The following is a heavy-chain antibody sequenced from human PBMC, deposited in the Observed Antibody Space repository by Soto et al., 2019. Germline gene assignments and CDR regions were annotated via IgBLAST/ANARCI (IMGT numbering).Heavy chain of an antibody. CDR1: GFTFINYA. CDR2: ISGGGDAA. V-gene: IGHV3-23*01. J-gene: IGHJ2*01. CDR3: ARKILGSTTRPNYWYFDL. D-gene: IGHD7-27*01. Sequence: EVQVLESGGGLVQPGGSLRLSCAGSGFTFINYAMNWVRQAPGKGLEWVSSISGGGDAAFFPDSVRGRFTISRDNSQNTVPLQMNSLGVDDTAVYYCARKILGSTTRPNYWYFDLWGRGTLVTVSS.